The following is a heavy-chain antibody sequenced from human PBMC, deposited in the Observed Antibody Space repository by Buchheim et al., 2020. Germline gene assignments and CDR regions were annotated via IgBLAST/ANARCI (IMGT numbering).Heavy chain of an antibody. CDR2: ISSSSSYI. Sequence: EVQLVESGGGLVKPGGSLRLSCAASGFTFSSYSMNWVRQAPGKGLEWVSSISSSSSYINYADSVKGRFTISRDNAKNSLNLQMNSLRAEDTAVYYCARVPLGRYYYGMDVWGQGTT. J-gene: IGHJ6*02. CDR1: GFTFSSYS. CDR3: ARVPLGRYYYGMDV. V-gene: IGHV3-21*01.